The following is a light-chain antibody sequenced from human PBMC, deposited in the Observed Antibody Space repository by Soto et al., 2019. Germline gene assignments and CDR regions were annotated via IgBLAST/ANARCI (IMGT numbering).Light chain of an antibody. CDR1: QDISDY. V-gene: IGKV1-9*01. J-gene: IGKJ4*01. CDR3: QQFNIYPLT. Sequence: DIQLTQSPSFLSASVGDRVTITCRASQDISDYLAWYQQKPGKAPKLLIYTASLLQSRVPSRFSGSASGTLFTITISSLQPEDFATYYCQQFNIYPLTFGGGTKVEIK. CDR2: TAS.